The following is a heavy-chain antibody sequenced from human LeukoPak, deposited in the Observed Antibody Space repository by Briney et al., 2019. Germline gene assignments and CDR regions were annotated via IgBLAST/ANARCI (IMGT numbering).Heavy chain of an antibody. Sequence: PSQTLSLTCTDSGVSISSGDYYWSWIRQPPGKGLEWIGYIYYSGSTYYNPSLKSRVTISVDTSKNQFSLKLSSVTAADTAVYYCARGEVTTYCIDYWGQGTLVTVSS. J-gene: IGHJ4*02. CDR2: IYYSGST. D-gene: IGHD4-11*01. CDR3: ARGEVTTYCIDY. CDR1: GVSISSGDYY. V-gene: IGHV4-30-4*08.